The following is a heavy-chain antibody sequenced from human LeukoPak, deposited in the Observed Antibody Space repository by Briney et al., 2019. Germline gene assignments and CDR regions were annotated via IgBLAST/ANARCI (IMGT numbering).Heavy chain of an antibody. V-gene: IGHV4-39*07. CDR2: IYYSGST. CDR3: ARDQTDGGTDY. CDR1: GGSISSYY. Sequence: PSETLSLTCTVSGGSISSYYWGWIRQPPGKGLEWIGSIYYSGSTYYNPSLKSRVTISVDTSKNQFSLKLSSVTAADTAVYYCARDQTDGGTDYWGQGTLVTVSS. J-gene: IGHJ4*02. D-gene: IGHD4-23*01.